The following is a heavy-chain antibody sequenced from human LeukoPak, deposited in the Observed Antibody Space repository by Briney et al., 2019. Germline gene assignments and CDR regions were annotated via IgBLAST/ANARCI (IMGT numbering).Heavy chain of an antibody. CDR2: INPNSGGT. CDR1: GYTFTGYY. Sequence: ASVKVSCKASGYTFTGYYMHWVRQAPGQGLGWMGWINPNSGGTNYAQKFQGRVTMTRDTSISTAYMELSRLRSDDTAVYYCARDDYGDQRLGYWGQGTLVTVSS. CDR3: ARDDYGDQRLGY. V-gene: IGHV1-2*02. J-gene: IGHJ4*02. D-gene: IGHD4-17*01.